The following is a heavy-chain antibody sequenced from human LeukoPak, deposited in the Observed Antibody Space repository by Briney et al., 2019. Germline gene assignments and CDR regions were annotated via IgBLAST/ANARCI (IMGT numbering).Heavy chain of an antibody. V-gene: IGHV4-59*08. CDR2: IYYTGST. CDR1: GGSISSLY. D-gene: IGHD6-6*01. Sequence: AETLSLTCSVSGGSISSLYWSWIRQPPRKGLEWIGYIYYTGSTNYNPSLKSRVTMFVDMSKNQFSLRLSSVTAADTAVYYCARHRAYSSSSPFDYWGQGTLVTVSS. J-gene: IGHJ4*02. CDR3: ARHRAYSSSSPFDY.